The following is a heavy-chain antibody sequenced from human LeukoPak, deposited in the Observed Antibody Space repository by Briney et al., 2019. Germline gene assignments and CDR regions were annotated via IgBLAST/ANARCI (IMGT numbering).Heavy chain of an antibody. D-gene: IGHD4-17*01. V-gene: IGHV3-21*01. CDR1: GFTFSSYS. CDR2: ISSSSSYI. J-gene: IGHJ4*02. Sequence: GGSLRLSCAASGFTFSSYSMNWVRQAPGKGLEWVSSISSSSSYIYYADSVRGRFTISRDNAKNSLYLQMNSLRAEDTAVYYCARDKEPYGDYSYFDYWGQGTLVTVSS. CDR3: ARDKEPYGDYSYFDY.